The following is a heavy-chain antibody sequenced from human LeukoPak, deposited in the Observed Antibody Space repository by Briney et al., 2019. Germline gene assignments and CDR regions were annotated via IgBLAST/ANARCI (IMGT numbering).Heavy chain of an antibody. CDR1: GGTFSSYA. CDR2: IIPIFGTA. D-gene: IGHD2-15*01. J-gene: IGHJ4*02. V-gene: IGHV1-69*05. CDR3: ARGTRRYCSGGSCYPG. Sequence: SVKVSCKASGGTFSSYAISWVRQAPGQGLEWMGRIIPIFGTANYAQKFQGRVTITTDESTSTAYMALSSLRSEDTAVYYCARGTRRYCSGGSCYPGWGQGTLVTVSS.